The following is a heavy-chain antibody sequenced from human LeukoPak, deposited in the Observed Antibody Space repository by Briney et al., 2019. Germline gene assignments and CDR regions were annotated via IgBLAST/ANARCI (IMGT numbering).Heavy chain of an antibody. CDR3: ATSRDAPMET. D-gene: IGHD5-18*01. CDR2: IKEDGSAE. Sequence: GGSLRLSCAASGFTSGFTFSNYWMSWVRRAPGKGLEWVANIKEDGSAEFYVDSVKGRFTISRDNAKNSLYLQMNSLRAEDTAVYYCATSRDAPMETGGQGTLVTVSS. J-gene: IGHJ4*02. V-gene: IGHV3-7*01. CDR1: GFTFSNYW.